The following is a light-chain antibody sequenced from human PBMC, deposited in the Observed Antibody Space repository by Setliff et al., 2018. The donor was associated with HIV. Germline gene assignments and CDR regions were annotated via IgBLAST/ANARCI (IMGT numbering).Light chain of an antibody. V-gene: IGLV2-14*01. CDR2: EVS. Sequence: QSALTQPASVSGSPGQSITISCTGTSSDVGGHNYVSWYQQHPGKAPKLMIYEVSNRPSGVSDRFSGSKSGNTASLTISGLQTEDEADYFCSPYTSSSPLDVFGTGTKVTVL. J-gene: IGLJ1*01. CDR1: SSDVGGHNY. CDR3: SPYTSSSPLDV.